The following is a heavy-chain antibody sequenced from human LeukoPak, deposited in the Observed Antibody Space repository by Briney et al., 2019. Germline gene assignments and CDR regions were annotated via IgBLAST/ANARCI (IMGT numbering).Heavy chain of an antibody. CDR1: GFTFRYSA. Sequence: GGSLRLSCAGSGFTFRYSAMTWVRQAPGKGLEWVSLISFSGANTYYADSVKGRFTISRDNSKDTLYLQMNSLRAEDTAIYYCARDIQLSTWGLGTMVTVSS. V-gene: IGHV3-23*01. J-gene: IGHJ3*01. D-gene: IGHD5-24*01. CDR2: ISFSGANT. CDR3: ARDIQLST.